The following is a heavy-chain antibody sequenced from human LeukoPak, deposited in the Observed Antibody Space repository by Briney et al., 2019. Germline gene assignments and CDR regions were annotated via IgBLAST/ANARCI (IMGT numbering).Heavy chain of an antibody. CDR2: IKEDGSEK. Sequence: PGGSLRLSCAASGFTFCSYAMSWVRQAPGKGLEWVVNIKEDGSEKYDEDSVKGRFTISRDNAKNSLYPQMNSLRAEDTAVYYCARQKYNDFWSTYYYFDYWGQGTLVTVSS. CDR3: ARQKYNDFWSTYYYFDY. J-gene: IGHJ4*02. CDR1: GFTFCSYA. D-gene: IGHD3-3*01. V-gene: IGHV3-7*01.